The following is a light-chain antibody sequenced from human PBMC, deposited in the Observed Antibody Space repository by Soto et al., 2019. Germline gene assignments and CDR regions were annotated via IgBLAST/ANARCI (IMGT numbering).Light chain of an antibody. V-gene: IGLV2-23*02. CDR2: EVS. CDR1: SYDLEIYNL. J-gene: IGLJ1*01. CDR3: CSYAGTSTSV. Sequence: QSVLTQPASVSWSPGQSVTISCTGTSYDLEIYNLVSWYQQHPNKAPKLLIYEVSKRPSGVSNRFSASKSGNMASLTISGLQAEDEADYYCCSYAGTSTSVFGTGTKVTVL.